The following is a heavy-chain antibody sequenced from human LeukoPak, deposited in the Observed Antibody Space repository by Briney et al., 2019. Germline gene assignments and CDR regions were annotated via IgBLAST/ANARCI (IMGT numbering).Heavy chain of an antibody. CDR1: GGSISSSSYY. D-gene: IGHD3-22*01. J-gene: IGHJ4*02. CDR2: IYYSGST. Sequence: SETLSLTCTVSGGSISSSSYYWGWIRQPSGKGLEWIGSIYYSGSTYYNPSLKSRVTISVDTSKNQFSLKLSSVTAADTAVYYCASHYYDSSGYSFDYWGQGTLVTVSS. V-gene: IGHV4-39*01. CDR3: ASHYYDSSGYSFDY.